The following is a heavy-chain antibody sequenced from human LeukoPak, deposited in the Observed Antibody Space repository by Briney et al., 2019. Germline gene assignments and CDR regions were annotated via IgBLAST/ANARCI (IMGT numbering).Heavy chain of an antibody. CDR3: AGEALELPRTFDY. CDR1: GFTFSSYW. D-gene: IGHD1-7*01. J-gene: IGHJ4*02. V-gene: IGHV3-7*01. CDR2: IKQDGSEK. Sequence: GGSLRLSCAASGFTFSSYWMSWVRQAPGKGLEWVANIKQDGSEKYYVDSVKGRFTISRDNAKNSLYLQMNSLRAEDTAVYYCAGEALELPRTFDYWGQGTLVTVSS.